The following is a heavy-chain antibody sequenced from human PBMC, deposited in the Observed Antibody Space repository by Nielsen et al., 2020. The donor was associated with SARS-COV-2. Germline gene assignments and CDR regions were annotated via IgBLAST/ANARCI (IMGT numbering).Heavy chain of an antibody. J-gene: IGHJ3*02. V-gene: IGHV5-51*01. CDR1: GYNFASYW. CDR2: IYPGDSDT. CDR3: ARRYYYDSSDNFPSYAFDI. Sequence: KVSCKGSGYNFASYWIAWVRQSPGSALEWMGIIYPGDSDTRYSPSFQGQVTISADKSISTAYLQWSSLKASDTAMYYCARRYYYDSSDNFPSYAFDIWGQGTMVTVSS. D-gene: IGHD3-22*01.